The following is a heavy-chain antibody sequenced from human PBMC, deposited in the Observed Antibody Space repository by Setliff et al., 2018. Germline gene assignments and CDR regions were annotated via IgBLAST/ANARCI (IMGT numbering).Heavy chain of an antibody. CDR2: IKQDESEE. Sequence: PGGSLRLSCAASGFTFTNYWINWVRQAPGKGLEWVANIKQDESEEHYVGSVKGRFTISRDNARNSVYLQMNSLRAEDAAVYYCTRGRSSWFDYWGQGTVVTVSS. CDR3: TRGRSSWFDY. J-gene: IGHJ4*02. V-gene: IGHV3-7*01. CDR1: GFTFTNYW.